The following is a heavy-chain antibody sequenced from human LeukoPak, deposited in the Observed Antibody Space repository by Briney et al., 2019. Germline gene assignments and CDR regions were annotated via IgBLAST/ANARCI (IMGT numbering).Heavy chain of an antibody. CDR1: GFTFSSYW. CDR3: ARDWDASGYDGGFFDY. D-gene: IGHD5-12*01. J-gene: IGHJ4*02. Sequence: GGSLRLSCAASGFTFSSYWMNWVRQAPGKGLEWVANIKQDESEKNYVDSVKGRFTISRDNAKNSLYLQMNSLRAEDTAVYYCARDWDASGYDGGFFDYWGQGTLVTVSS. V-gene: IGHV3-7*01. CDR2: IKQDESEK.